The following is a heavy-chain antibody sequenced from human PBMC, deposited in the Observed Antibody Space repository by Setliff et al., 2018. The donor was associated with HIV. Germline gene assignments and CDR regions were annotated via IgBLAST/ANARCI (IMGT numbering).Heavy chain of an antibody. J-gene: IGHJ6*02. CDR3: ARGFEHSSSRGVLGEYGMDV. Sequence: ASVKVSCKASGYTFTGYYMHWVRQAPGQGLEWMGWINPNSGGTNYAQKFQGWVTMTRDTSISTAYMELSRLRSDDTAVYYCARGFEHSSSRGVLGEYGMDVWGQGTTVTVSS. D-gene: IGHD6-6*01. CDR2: INPNSGGT. CDR1: GYTFTGYY. V-gene: IGHV1-2*04.